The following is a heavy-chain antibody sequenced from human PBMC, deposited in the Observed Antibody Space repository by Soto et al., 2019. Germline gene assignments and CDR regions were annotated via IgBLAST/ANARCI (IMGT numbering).Heavy chain of an antibody. J-gene: IGHJ6*03. CDR2: IYSGDST. V-gene: IGHV3-53*01. CDR3: ARDQDGSGSYYMDV. CDR1: GFTVSSNY. Sequence: GGSLRLSCAASGFTVSSNYMSWVRQAPGKGLEWVSVIYSGDSTYYADSVKGRFTISRDNSKNTLYLQMNSLRAEDTAVYYCARDQDGSGSYYMDVWGKGTTVTVSS. D-gene: IGHD3-10*01.